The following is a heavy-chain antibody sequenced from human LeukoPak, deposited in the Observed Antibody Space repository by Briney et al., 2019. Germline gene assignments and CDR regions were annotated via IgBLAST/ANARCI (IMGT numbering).Heavy chain of an antibody. V-gene: IGHV3-7*01. Sequence: GGSLRLSCAASGFTFSSYWMSWVRQAPGKGLEWVXNIKQDGSEKYYVDSVKGRFTISRDNAKNSLYLQMNSLRAEDTAVYYCARMKDSSGYYHVGAFDIWGQGTMITVSS. CDR3: ARMKDSSGYYHVGAFDI. J-gene: IGHJ3*02. CDR1: GFTFSSYW. D-gene: IGHD3-22*01. CDR2: IKQDGSEK.